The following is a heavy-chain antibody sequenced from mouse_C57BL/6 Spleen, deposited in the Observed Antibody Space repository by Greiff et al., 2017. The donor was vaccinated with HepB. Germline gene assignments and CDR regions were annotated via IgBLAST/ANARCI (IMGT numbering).Heavy chain of an antibody. CDR2: IRNKANGYTT. CDR3: ARSLLPSYYFDY. CDR1: GFTFTDYY. Sequence: EVKVVESGGGLVQPGGSLSLSCAASGFTFTDYYMSWVRQPPGKALEWLGFIRNKANGYTTEYSASVKGRFTISRDNSQSILYLQMNALRAEDSATYYCARSLLPSYYFDYWGQGTTLTVSS. D-gene: IGHD1-1*01. V-gene: IGHV7-3*01. J-gene: IGHJ2*01.